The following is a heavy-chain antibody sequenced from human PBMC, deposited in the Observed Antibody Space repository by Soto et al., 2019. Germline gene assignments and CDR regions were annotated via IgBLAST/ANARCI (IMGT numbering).Heavy chain of an antibody. CDR1: AFTVSSNY. J-gene: IGHJ4*02. D-gene: IGHD5-18*01. V-gene: IGHV3-66*01. CDR3: ARGRATAISFVFDY. CDR2: IYTSGNT. Sequence: EVQVVESGGDLVQPGGSLRLSGAASAFTVSSNYMTWVRQAPGKGLEWVAVIYTSGNTDYADSVKGRFTISRDNSKNAVSLQMNSLRTEDTAVYYCARGRATAISFVFDYWGQGTLVTVSS.